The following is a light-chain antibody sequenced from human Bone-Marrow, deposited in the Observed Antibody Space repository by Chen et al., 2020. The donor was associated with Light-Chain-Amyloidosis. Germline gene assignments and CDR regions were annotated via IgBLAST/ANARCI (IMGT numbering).Light chain of an antibody. Sequence: DIQMTQSPSSLSASVGERVIISCQASQDIITSLNWFQLKPGKAPKLLIYDASNLQTGVPSRFTGRGSGTHFTLAISSLHPDDIATYYCHQYENLPFTFGPGTKVEMK. CDR3: HQYENLPFT. CDR1: QDIITS. V-gene: IGKV1-33*01. J-gene: IGKJ3*01. CDR2: DAS.